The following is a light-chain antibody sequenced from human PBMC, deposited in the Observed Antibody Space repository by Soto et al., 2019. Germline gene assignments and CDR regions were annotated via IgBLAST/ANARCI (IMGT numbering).Light chain of an antibody. CDR3: YSTDSSGHHRV. CDR1: ALPKKY. V-gene: IGLV3-10*01. J-gene: IGLJ2*01. Sequence: SYELTQPSSVSVYPGQTARITCSGDALPKKYAYWYQLKSGQAPVLVISEDTKRPSGIPERFFGSNSGTMATLTISGAQVEDEADYYCYSTDSSGHHRVFGGGTKLTVL. CDR2: EDT.